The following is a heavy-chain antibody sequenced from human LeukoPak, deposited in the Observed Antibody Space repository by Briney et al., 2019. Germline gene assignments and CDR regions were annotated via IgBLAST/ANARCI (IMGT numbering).Heavy chain of an antibody. CDR2: IYDSGST. Sequence: ASETRSLTCTVSGGSISSSSHYWGWIRQPPGKGLEWIGSIYDSGSTYYNPSLKSRVTISVDTSKNQFSLKLTSMTAADTAVYYCARHAWGSSWYYWFDPWGQGTLVTVSS. CDR3: ARHAWGSSWYYWFDP. CDR1: GGSISSSSHY. V-gene: IGHV4-39*01. J-gene: IGHJ5*02. D-gene: IGHD6-13*01.